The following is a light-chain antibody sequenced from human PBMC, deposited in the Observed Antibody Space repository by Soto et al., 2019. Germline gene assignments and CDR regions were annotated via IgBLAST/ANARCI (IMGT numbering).Light chain of an antibody. Sequence: EIVLTQSPGTLSLSPGERATLSCRASQSVSSSYLAWYQQKPGQAPRLLIYGASSRATGIPDRFSGSGSGTDFTLTISRLEPEDFAVYDCQQDGSSPRTFGPGTKVDIK. CDR2: GAS. V-gene: IGKV3-20*01. J-gene: IGKJ3*01. CDR3: QQDGSSPRT. CDR1: QSVSSSY.